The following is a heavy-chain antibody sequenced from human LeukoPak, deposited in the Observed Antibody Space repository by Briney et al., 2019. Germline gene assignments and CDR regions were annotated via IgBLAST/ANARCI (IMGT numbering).Heavy chain of an antibody. J-gene: IGHJ1*01. D-gene: IGHD3-22*01. Sequence: GGSLRLSCAASGFTVSSNYMSWVRQAPGKGLEWVSVIYSGGSTYYADSVKGRFTISRDNSKNTLYLQMNSLRAEDTAVYYCATYSSLNRREFQFWGQGTLLTVSS. CDR2: IYSGGST. CDR3: ATYSSLNRREFQF. V-gene: IGHV3-53*01. CDR1: GFTVSSNY.